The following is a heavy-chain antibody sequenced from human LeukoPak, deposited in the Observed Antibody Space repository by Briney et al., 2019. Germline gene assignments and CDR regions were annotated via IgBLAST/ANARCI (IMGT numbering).Heavy chain of an antibody. V-gene: IGHV5-51*01. J-gene: IGHJ3*01. D-gene: IGHD5-18*01. CDR2: VYPADSGA. Sequence: GESLKISCKGSGYTFTSYRIGWVRQMPGKGLEWMGIVYPADSGARYSPSFQGQVTISADKSINTAYLQWSSLKASDTAMYYCARHRDTVTIHDAFDLWGQGTLVTVSS. CDR1: GYTFTSYR. CDR3: ARHRDTVTIHDAFDL.